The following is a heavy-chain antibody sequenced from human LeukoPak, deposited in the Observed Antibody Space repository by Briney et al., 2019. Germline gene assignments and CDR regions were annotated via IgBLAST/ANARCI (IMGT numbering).Heavy chain of an antibody. CDR2: IYPGDSDT. J-gene: IGHJ3*02. CDR1: GYSFTSYW. V-gene: IGHV5-51*01. CDR3: ARHYYGSGSSEDAFDI. Sequence: GESLKISCKCSGYSFTSYWIGWVRQMPGKGLEWMGIIYPGDSDTRYSPSFQGQVTISADKSISTAYLQWSSLKASDTAMYYCARHYYGSGSSEDAFDIWGQGTMVTVSS. D-gene: IGHD3-10*01.